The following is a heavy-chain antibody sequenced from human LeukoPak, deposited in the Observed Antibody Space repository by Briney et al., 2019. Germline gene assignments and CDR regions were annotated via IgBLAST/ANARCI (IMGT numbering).Heavy chain of an antibody. CDR1: GDSISSYH. Sequence: SETPTLTCTVSGDSISSYHWSWIRQPAGKGLEWVGRIYSSGNTIYNPSLKSRVTMSVDTSKNQFSLKLSSVTAADTAVYYCARDLMSRDYYGSGLNWFDPWGQGTLVTVSS. CDR2: IYSSGNT. V-gene: IGHV4-4*07. CDR3: ARDLMSRDYYGSGLNWFDP. D-gene: IGHD3-10*01. J-gene: IGHJ5*02.